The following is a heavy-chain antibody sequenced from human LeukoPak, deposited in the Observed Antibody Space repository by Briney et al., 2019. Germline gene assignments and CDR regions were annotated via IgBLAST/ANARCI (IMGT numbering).Heavy chain of an antibody. CDR1: GFTFINYA. V-gene: IGHV3-30*04. D-gene: IGHD2-21*01. J-gene: IGHJ2*01. CDR2: ISYDGSNK. Sequence: GGSLRLSCAASGFTFINYAMHWVRQAPGKGLEWVAVISYDGSNKYYADSVKGRFTISRDNSTNTLYLQMISLRAEDTAVYYCARESIRYWYFDLWGRGTLVTVSS. CDR3: ARESIRYWYFDL.